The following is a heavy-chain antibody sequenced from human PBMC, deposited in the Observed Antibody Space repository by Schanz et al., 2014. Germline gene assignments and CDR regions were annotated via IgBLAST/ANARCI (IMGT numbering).Heavy chain of an antibody. CDR3: ARGLIAAAGGAFDY. D-gene: IGHD6-13*01. V-gene: IGHV3-23*01. CDR2: ISGSGGST. CDR1: GFTFSSYA. J-gene: IGHJ4*02. Sequence: EVQLLESGGGLVQPGGSLRLSCAASGFTFSSYAMSWVRQAPGKGLEWVSAISGSGGSTYYADSVKGRFTISRDNSKNTLYLQMSSLRAGDAAVYYCARGLIAAAGGAFDYWGQGTLGAVSA.